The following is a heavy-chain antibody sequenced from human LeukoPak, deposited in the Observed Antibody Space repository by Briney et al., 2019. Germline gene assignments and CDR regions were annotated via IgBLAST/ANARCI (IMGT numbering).Heavy chain of an antibody. D-gene: IGHD4-17*01. CDR3: ARELWKSTVPPYYGMDV. CDR2: IYYSGST. J-gene: IGHJ6*02. CDR1: GGSISSSSYY. Sequence: SETLSLTCTVSGGSISSSSYYWGWIRQPPGKGLEWIGTIYYSGSTYYNPSLQSRVTISVDTSKNQFSLKLSSVTAADTAVYYCARELWKSTVPPYYGMDVWGQGTTVTVSS. V-gene: IGHV4-39*07.